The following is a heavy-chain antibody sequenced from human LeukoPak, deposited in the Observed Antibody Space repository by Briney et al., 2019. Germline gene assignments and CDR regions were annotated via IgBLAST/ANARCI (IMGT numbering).Heavy chain of an antibody. Sequence: SVKVSCKASGYTFTGYYIHWVRQAPGQGLEWMGGIIPIFGTANYAQKFQGRVTITADESTSTAYMELSSLRSEDTAVYYCARGLLDYNDSSGYYPHVGYYFDYWGQGTLVTVSS. CDR2: IIPIFGTA. V-gene: IGHV1-69*13. D-gene: IGHD3-22*01. CDR3: ARGLLDYNDSSGYYPHVGYYFDY. J-gene: IGHJ4*02. CDR1: GYTFTGYY.